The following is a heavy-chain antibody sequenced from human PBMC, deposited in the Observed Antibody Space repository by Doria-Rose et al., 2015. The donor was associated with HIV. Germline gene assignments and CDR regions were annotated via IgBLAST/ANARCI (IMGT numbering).Heavy chain of an antibody. J-gene: IGHJ4*02. CDR2: NFSDDER. CDR1: GVSLSSPGMG. V-gene: IGHV2-26*01. Sequence: QVTLKESGPVLVKPTETLTLTCTVSGVSLSSPGMGVSWIRRPPGKALEWLANNFSDDERSYKTSLKSRLTISRGTSKSQVALTMTDMDPVDTATYYCARIKSSRWYHKYYFDFWGQGTLVIVSA. CDR3: ARIKSSRWYHKYYFDF. D-gene: IGHD6-13*01.